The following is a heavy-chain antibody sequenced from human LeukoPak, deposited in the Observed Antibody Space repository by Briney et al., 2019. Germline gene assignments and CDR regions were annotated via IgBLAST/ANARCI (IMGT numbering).Heavy chain of an antibody. D-gene: IGHD3-10*01. CDR1: GYTFTSYD. V-gene: IGHV1-8*01. CDR3: ARGTLWFGELSTVILDP. J-gene: IGHJ5*02. CDR2: MNPNSGNT. Sequence: GASVKVSCKASGYTFTSYDINWVRQATGQGLEWMGWMNPNSGNTGYVQKFQGRVTMTRNTSISTAYMELSSLRSEDTAVYYCARGTLWFGELSTVILDPWGQGTLVTVSS.